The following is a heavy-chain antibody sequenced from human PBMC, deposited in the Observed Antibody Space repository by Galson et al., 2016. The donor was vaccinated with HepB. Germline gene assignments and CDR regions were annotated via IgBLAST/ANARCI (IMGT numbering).Heavy chain of an antibody. CDR3: ARGLYSNSFDL. D-gene: IGHD4-11*01. V-gene: IGHV1-3*03. Sequence: SVKVSCKASGYSSTPSPIHWVRQAPGQRLEWMGWINAANGDTGYSPAFQGRVTISRDTSATTTYMELSSLTSGDTAVYYCARGLYSNSFDLWGQGTPVTVS. CDR2: INAANGDT. CDR1: GYSSTPSP. J-gene: IGHJ5*02.